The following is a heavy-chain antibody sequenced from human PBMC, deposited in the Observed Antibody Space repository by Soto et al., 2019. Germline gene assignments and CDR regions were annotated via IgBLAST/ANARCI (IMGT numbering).Heavy chain of an antibody. CDR1: GGTFSSYA. CDR3: ARVPFHGLGAFDI. CDR2: IIPIFGTA. V-gene: IGHV1-69*13. Sequence: SVKVSCKASGGTFSSYAISWVRQAPGQGLEWMGGIIPIFGTANYAQKFQGRVTITADESTSTAYMELSSLRSEDTAVCYCARVPFHGLGAFDIWGQGTMVTVSS. J-gene: IGHJ3*02.